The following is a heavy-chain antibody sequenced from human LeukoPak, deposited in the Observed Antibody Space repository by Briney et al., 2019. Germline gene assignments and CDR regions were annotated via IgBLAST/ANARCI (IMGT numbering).Heavy chain of an antibody. CDR3: ARDDPRWGTSGDY. Sequence: GALRLSCVASGFTFSAYTMNWFRQAPGKGLEWVSFISSSSTYIYYADSLKGRFTISRDNAKNSLYLQMNSLRAEDTAVYYCARDDPRWGTSGDYWGQGTLVTVSS. D-gene: IGHD7-27*01. V-gene: IGHV3-21*01. CDR1: GFTFSAYT. J-gene: IGHJ4*02. CDR2: ISSSSTYI.